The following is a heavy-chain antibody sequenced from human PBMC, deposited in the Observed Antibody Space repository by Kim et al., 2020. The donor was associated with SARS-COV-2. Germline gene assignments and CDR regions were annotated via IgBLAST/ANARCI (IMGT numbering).Heavy chain of an antibody. CDR2: ISYDGSNK. V-gene: IGHV3-30*18. Sequence: GGSLRLSCAASGFTFSSYGMHWVRQAPGKGLEWVAVISYDGSNKYYADSVKGRFTISRDNSKNTLYLQMNSLRAEDTAVYYCAKDLVVVVAATRDYYYYGMDVWGQGTTVTVSS. J-gene: IGHJ6*02. CDR1: GFTFSSYG. D-gene: IGHD2-15*01. CDR3: AKDLVVVVAATRDYYYYGMDV.